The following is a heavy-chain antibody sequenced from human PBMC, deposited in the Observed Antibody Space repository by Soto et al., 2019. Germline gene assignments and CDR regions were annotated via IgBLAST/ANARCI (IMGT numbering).Heavy chain of an antibody. CDR2: IYYSGST. V-gene: IGHV4-59*01. CDR3: AREADMSYYDSRGAFDI. D-gene: IGHD3-22*01. J-gene: IGHJ3*02. Sequence: SETLSLTCTVSGGSISSYYWSWIRQPPGKGLEWIGYIYYSGSTNYNPSLKSRVTISVDTSKNQFSLKLSSVTAADTAVYYCAREADMSYYDSRGAFDIWGQGTMVTVSS. CDR1: GGSISSYY.